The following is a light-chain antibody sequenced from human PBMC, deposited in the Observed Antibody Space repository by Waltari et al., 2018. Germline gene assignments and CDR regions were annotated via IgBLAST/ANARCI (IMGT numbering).Light chain of an antibody. Sequence: SYELTQPPSVTVSPGPTARITCSGAALPNQYAYWYQQQPGQAPVLGRYKDGERPSGNPERFSGSSSGTTVTLTIRGDQAEDEADYYCQSNRVFGGGAKLTVL. CDR1: ALPNQY. V-gene: IGLV3-25*03. CDR2: KDG. CDR3: QSNRV. J-gene: IGLJ2*01.